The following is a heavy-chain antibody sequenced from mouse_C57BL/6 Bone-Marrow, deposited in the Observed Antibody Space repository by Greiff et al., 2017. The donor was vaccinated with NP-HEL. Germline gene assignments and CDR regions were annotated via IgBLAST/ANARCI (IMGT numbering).Heavy chain of an antibody. CDR2: ISDGGSYT. Sequence: EVNVVDSGGGLVKPGGSLKLSCAASGFTFSSYAMSWVRQTPEKRLEWVATISDGGSYTYYPDNVKGRFTISRDNAKNNLYLQMSHLKSEDTAMYYCAREGGDSFDYWGQGTTLTVSS. J-gene: IGHJ2*01. CDR1: GFTFSSYA. V-gene: IGHV5-4*01. CDR3: AREGGDSFDY.